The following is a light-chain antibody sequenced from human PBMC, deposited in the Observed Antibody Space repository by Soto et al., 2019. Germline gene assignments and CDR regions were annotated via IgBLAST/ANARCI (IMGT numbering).Light chain of an antibody. CDR2: DVS. J-gene: IGLJ2*01. CDR3: SSYTSSIVV. CDR1: SSDVGGYNY. Sequence: QSALTQPASVSGSPGQSITISCTGTSSDVGGYNYVSWYQQHPGKAPKLMIYDVSNRSSGVSNRFSGSKSGNTASLTISGLQAEDEADYYCSSYTSSIVVFGGGTQLTVL. V-gene: IGLV2-14*01.